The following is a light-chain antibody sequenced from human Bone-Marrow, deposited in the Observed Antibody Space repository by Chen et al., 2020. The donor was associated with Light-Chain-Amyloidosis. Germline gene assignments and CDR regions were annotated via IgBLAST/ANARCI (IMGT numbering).Light chain of an antibody. CDR3: QKADSSSTYEVI. Sequence: SYELTQPPSVSVSPGQTPRITCSGDDLPTKYAYWYQQKPGQAPVLVIHRDTERPSGISERCSGSSSGTAATLTISGVQAEDEADYNYQKADSSSTYEVIFGGGTNRTVL. CDR2: RDT. CDR1: DLPTKY. J-gene: IGLJ2*01. V-gene: IGLV3-25*03.